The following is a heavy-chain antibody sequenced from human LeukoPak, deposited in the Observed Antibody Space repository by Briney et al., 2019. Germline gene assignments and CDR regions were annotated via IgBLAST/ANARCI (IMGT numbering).Heavy chain of an antibody. CDR1: GGSISSYY. J-gene: IGHJ5*02. CDR3: ARTSAMVRGVRFDP. CDR2: IYYSGST. Sequence: SETLSLTCTVSGGSISSYYWSWIRQPPGKGLEWIGYIYYSGSTNYNPSLKSRVTISVDTSKNQFSLKLSSVTAADTAVYYCARTSAMVRGVRFDPWGQGTLVTVSS. D-gene: IGHD3-10*01. V-gene: IGHV4-59*12.